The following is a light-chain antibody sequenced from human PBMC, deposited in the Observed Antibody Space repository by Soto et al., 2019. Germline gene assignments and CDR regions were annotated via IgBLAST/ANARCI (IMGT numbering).Light chain of an antibody. CDR3: RSYAGSNNYV. Sequence: QSALTQPPSASGSPGQSVTISCTGTSSDVGRSDFVSWYQQHPGKAPKLMIFEVNKRPSGVPDRFSGSRSGNTASLTVSGLQAEDEADYYCRSYAGSNNYVFGTGTKVTVL. V-gene: IGLV2-8*01. CDR2: EVN. J-gene: IGLJ1*01. CDR1: SSDVGRSDF.